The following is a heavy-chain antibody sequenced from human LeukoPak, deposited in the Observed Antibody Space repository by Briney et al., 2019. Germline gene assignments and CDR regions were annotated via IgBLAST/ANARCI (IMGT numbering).Heavy chain of an antibody. Sequence: ASVKVSCKASGYTFTSYGISWVRQAPGQGLEWMGWISPNNGNTNYAQKFQGRVTMTTDTSTSTAYMELSSLRSDDTAVYYCARDGPVAVIGTTTTTWMDPSGEGSLVTASA. J-gene: IGHJ5*02. CDR3: ARDGPVAVIGTTTTTWMDP. CDR1: GYTFTSYG. V-gene: IGHV1-18*01. D-gene: IGHD1-1*01. CDR2: ISPNNGNT.